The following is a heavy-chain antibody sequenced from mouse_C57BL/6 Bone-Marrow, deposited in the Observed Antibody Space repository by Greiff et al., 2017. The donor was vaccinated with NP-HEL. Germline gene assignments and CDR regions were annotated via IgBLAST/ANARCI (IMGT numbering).Heavy chain of an antibody. Sequence: EVKLEESGGDLVKPGGSLKLSCEASGFTFSSYGMSWVRQTPDKRLEWVATISSGGSYTYYPDSVKGRFTISRDNAKNTLYLQMSSLKSEDTAMYYCASLYAMDYWGQGTSVTVSS. CDR3: ASLYAMDY. CDR1: GFTFSSYG. V-gene: IGHV5-6*02. J-gene: IGHJ4*01. CDR2: ISSGGSYT.